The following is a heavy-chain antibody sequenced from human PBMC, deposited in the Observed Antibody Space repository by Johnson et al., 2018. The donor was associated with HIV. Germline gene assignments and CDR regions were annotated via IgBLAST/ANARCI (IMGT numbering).Heavy chain of an antibody. CDR1: GFTVRSNH. CDR3: ASEVRGVLDI. V-gene: IGHV3-66*01. J-gene: IGHJ3*02. CDR2: IHSGDKT. Sequence: VQLVESGGGLVKPGGSLRLSCAASGFTVRSNHISWVRQTPGKGLEWVSVIHSGDKTYYADSVKGRFTISRDNSKNTLYLQMNSLRVEDTAVYYCASEVRGVLDIWGQWTMVTVSS. D-gene: IGHD3-10*01.